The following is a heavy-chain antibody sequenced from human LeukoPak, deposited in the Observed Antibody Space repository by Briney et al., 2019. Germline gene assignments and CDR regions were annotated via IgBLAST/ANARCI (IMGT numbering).Heavy chain of an antibody. CDR3: AGGDLSAAYYFDY. D-gene: IGHD3-3*01. Sequence: PSQTLSLTCTVSGGSISSGGYYWSWIRQPPGKGLEWIGYIYHSGSTNYNPSLKSRVTISVARSKNQFSLKLSSVTAADTAVYYCAGGDLSAAYYFDYWGQGTLVTVSS. CDR1: GGSISSGGYY. J-gene: IGHJ4*02. V-gene: IGHV4-30-2*01. CDR2: IYHSGST.